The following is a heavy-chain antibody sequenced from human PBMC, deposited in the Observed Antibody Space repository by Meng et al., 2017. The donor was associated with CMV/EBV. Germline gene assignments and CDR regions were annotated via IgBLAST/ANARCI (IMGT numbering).Heavy chain of an antibody. CDR2: ISYDGSNK. V-gene: IGHV3-30*04. CDR3: ARGLGTLRFLEWLPLDFDY. J-gene: IGHJ4*02. CDR1: GFTFSSYA. D-gene: IGHD3-3*01. Sequence: LTCAASGFTFSSYAMHWVRQAPGKGLEWVAVISYDGSNKYYADSVKGRFTISRDNSKNTLYLQMNSLRAEDTAVYYCARGLGTLRFLEWLPLDFDYWGQGTLVTVSS.